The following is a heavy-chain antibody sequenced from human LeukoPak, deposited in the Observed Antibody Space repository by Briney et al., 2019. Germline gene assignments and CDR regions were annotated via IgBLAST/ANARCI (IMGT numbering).Heavy chain of an antibody. CDR3: ARGSTVVTVGLDY. D-gene: IGHD4-23*01. V-gene: IGHV1-2*02. CDR1: GYTFTGYY. CDR2: INPNSGGT. J-gene: IGHJ4*02. Sequence: GASVKVSCKASGYTFTGYYMHWVRQAPGQGLEWMGWINPNSGGTNYAEKFQGRVTMTRDTSISTAYMELSRLRSDDTAVYYCARGSTVVTVGLDYWGQGTLVTVSS.